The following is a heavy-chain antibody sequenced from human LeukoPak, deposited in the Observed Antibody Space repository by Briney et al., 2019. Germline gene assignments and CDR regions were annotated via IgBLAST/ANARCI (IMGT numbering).Heavy chain of an antibody. CDR1: GYSISSGYY. CDR3: ARDLSDIVLMVYAGYFDY. V-gene: IGHV4-38-2*02. J-gene: IGHJ4*02. D-gene: IGHD2-8*01. CDR2: IYHSGST. Sequence: SETLSLTCTVSGYSISSGYYWGWIRQPPGKGLEWIGSIYHSGSTYYNPSLKSRVTISVDTSKNQFSLKLSSVTAADTAVYYCARDLSDIVLMVYAGYFDYWGQGTLVTVSS.